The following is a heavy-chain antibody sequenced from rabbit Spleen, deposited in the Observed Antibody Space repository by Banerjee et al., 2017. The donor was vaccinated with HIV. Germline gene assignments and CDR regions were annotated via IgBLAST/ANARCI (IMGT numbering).Heavy chain of an antibody. Sequence: QLAESGGGLVKPGGTLTVTCKASGFSFSSGYYMSWVRQAPGKGLEWIGCVGTGSGSAWYASWAKGRFTISRSTSLNTVTLQMTSLTAADTATYFCARDLTGVIGWNFGWWGQGTLVTVS. J-gene: IGHJ6*01. V-gene: IGHV1S43*01. CDR2: VGTGSGSA. CDR1: GFSFSSGYY. D-gene: IGHD4-1*01. CDR3: ARDLTGVIGWNFGW.